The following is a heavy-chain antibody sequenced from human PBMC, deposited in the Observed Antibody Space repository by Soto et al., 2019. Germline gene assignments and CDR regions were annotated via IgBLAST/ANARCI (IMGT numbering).Heavy chain of an antibody. CDR3: AIPPGYYGSGSSFDP. Sequence: QVQLVQSGAEVKKPGSSVKVSCKASGGTFSSYTISWVRQAPGQGLEWMGRIIPILGIANYAQKFQGRVTNTADKSTSTAYMELSSLRSEDTAVYYCAIPPGYYGSGSSFDPWGQGTLVTVSS. V-gene: IGHV1-69*02. CDR1: GGTFSSYT. CDR2: IIPILGIA. J-gene: IGHJ5*02. D-gene: IGHD3-10*01.